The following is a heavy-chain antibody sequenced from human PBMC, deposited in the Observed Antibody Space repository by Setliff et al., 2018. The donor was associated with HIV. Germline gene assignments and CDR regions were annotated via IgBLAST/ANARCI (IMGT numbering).Heavy chain of an antibody. CDR3: ASKVHCTNGVCLDAFDI. D-gene: IGHD2-8*01. Sequence: ASVMVSCKASGYTFTDYYMRWVRQAPGQGLEWMGRINPNSGGTNYVQKFQGRVTMTRDRSISTAYMELSRLRSDDTGVYYCASKVHCTNGVCLDAFDIWGQGTTVTVSS. CDR1: GYTFTDYY. J-gene: IGHJ3*02. CDR2: INPNSGGT. V-gene: IGHV1-2*05.